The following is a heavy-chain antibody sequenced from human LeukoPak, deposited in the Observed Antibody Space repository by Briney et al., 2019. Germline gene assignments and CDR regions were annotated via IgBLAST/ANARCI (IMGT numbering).Heavy chain of an antibody. Sequence: GESLKISCKGSGYTFTIYWIVWVRQMPGKGLECMGIVYPDKSETIYSPSFQGQVTISADKSISTAYLQWSSLKASDAAMYYCARLSGGSSLRNDAFHIWGQGTMVTVSS. CDR1: GYTFTIYW. V-gene: IGHV5-51*01. CDR2: VYPDKSET. D-gene: IGHD1-26*01. J-gene: IGHJ3*02. CDR3: ARLSGGSSLRNDAFHI.